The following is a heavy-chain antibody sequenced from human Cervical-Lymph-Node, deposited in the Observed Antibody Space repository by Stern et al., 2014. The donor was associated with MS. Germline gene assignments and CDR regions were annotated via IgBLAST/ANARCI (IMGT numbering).Heavy chain of an antibody. CDR1: EVTFSSYA. V-gene: IGHV3-23*04. J-gene: IGHJ1*01. Sequence: EVQLVESEGGLVQPGGSLRLSCAASEVTFSSYAMSWVRQAPGKGLEWVSDINSGASSTYYADSVKGRFTISRDDSKNTLYLQLNSLRAEDTAVYYCAKAYSTTWHEYFQHWGQGTLVTVSS. CDR3: AKAYSTTWHEYFQH. CDR2: INSGASST. D-gene: IGHD6-13*01.